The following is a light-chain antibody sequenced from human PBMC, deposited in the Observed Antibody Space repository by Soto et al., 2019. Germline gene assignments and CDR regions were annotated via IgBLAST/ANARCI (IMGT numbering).Light chain of an antibody. CDR2: AAS. J-gene: IGKJ2*01. CDR1: QNISRY. CDR3: QQSSSTPRYT. Sequence: DIQMTQSPSSLSASVGDRVTITCRASQNISRYLNWYKQKPVKAPKLLSYAASSLHSRVPSRFSGSGSGTEFTVTISSLQREEFATDYCQQSSSTPRYTFGQGTKLEIK. V-gene: IGKV1-39*01.